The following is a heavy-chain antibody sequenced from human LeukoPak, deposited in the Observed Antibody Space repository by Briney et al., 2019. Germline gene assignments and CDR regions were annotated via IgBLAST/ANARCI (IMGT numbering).Heavy chain of an antibody. V-gene: IGHV4-59*01. D-gene: IGHD3-10*01. CDR3: ARGRYYYGSGNWDY. J-gene: IGHJ4*02. CDR1: GGSISNYY. CDR2: IYYSGST. Sequence: SETLSLTRTVSGGSISNYYWSWIRQPPGKGLEWIGYIYYSGSTNYNPSLKSRVTISVDTSKNQFSLKLSSVTAADTAVYYCARGRYYYGSGNWDYWGQGTLVTVSS.